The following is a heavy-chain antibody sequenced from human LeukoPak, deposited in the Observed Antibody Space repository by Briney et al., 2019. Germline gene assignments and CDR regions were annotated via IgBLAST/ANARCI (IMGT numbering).Heavy chain of an antibody. V-gene: IGHV3-53*01. CDR2: IYSGGDT. Sequence: PGGSLRLSCAASGFTVSSNYMSWVRQAPGKGLEGVWVIYSGGDTYYADSVRGRFTISRDNSKNTLYLQMNSLRAEDTAVYYCARVAVGAGTDYFDYWGQGTLVTVSS. D-gene: IGHD6-19*01. CDR3: ARVAVGAGTDYFDY. J-gene: IGHJ4*02. CDR1: GFTVSSNY.